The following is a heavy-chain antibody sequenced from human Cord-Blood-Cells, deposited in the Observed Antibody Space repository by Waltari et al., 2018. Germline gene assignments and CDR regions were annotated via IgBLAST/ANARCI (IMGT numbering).Heavy chain of an antibody. D-gene: IGHD3-10*01. J-gene: IGHJ6*02. Sequence: EVQLVQSGAEVKKPGESLKISCKGSGYSFTSYCIGWGRQMPGQGLEWMGIIYPGDSDTRYSPSFQGQVTISADKSISTAYLQWSSLKASDTAMYYCATNRYPVQGVIYYYYYGMDVWGQGTTVTVSS. CDR2: IYPGDSDT. CDR1: GYSFTSYC. V-gene: IGHV5-51*01. CDR3: ATNRYPVQGVIYYYYYGMDV.